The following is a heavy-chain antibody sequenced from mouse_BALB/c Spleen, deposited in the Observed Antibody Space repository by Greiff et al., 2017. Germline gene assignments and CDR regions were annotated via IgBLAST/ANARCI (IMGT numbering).Heavy chain of an antibody. CDR1: GFNIKDTY. CDR2: IDPANGNT. V-gene: IGHV14-3*02. CDR3: ASRGNYDAMDY. Sequence: VQLQQSGAELVKPGASVKLSCTASGFNIKDTYMHWVKQRPEQGLEWIGRIDPANGNTKYDPKFQGKATITADTSSNTAYLQLSSLTSEDTAVYYRASRGNYDAMDYWGQGTSVTVSS. D-gene: IGHD2-1*01. J-gene: IGHJ4*01.